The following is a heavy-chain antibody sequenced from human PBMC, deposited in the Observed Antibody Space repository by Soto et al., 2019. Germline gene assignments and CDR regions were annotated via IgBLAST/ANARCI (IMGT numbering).Heavy chain of an antibody. CDR2: INTVGDRR. D-gene: IGHD6-13*01. Sequence: VGSLRLSCAASGFPFSNYAMNWVRQAPGKGLEWVSFINTVGDRRYYPDSVQGRFTVSRDNSKNILYLQIKSLRAGDTAIYYCAKSAVQAAAPGWFDSWGQGIQVTVSS. J-gene: IGHJ5*01. V-gene: IGHV3-23*01. CDR3: AKSAVQAAAPGWFDS. CDR1: GFPFSNYA.